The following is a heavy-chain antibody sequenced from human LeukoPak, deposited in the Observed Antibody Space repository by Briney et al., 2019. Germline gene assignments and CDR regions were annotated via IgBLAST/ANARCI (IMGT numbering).Heavy chain of an antibody. CDR1: GGSISSGDYY. Sequence: SETLSLTCTVSGGSISSGDYYWSWIRQPPGKGLEWIGYIYYSGSTYYNPSLKSRVTISVDTSKNQFSLKLSSVTAADTAVYYCARVSDIDSSGYYPSPYYFDYWGQGTLVTVSS. V-gene: IGHV4-30-4*01. CDR2: IYYSGST. D-gene: IGHD3-22*01. J-gene: IGHJ4*02. CDR3: ARVSDIDSSGYYPSPYYFDY.